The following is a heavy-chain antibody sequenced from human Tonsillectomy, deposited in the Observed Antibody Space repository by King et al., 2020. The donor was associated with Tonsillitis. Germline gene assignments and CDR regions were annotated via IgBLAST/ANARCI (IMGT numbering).Heavy chain of an antibody. V-gene: IGHV4-59*01. D-gene: IGHD1-14*01. CDR3: ARDSIFEPDWFDP. Sequence: VQLQESGPGLVKPSETLSLTCTVSGGSISSYYWSWIRQPPGKGLEWIGYIYYSGSTNYNPSLTIRVTISVDTSKNQFSLKLSSVTAADTAVYYCARDSIFEPDWFDPWGQGTLVTVSS. CDR2: IYYSGST. CDR1: GGSISSYY. J-gene: IGHJ5*02.